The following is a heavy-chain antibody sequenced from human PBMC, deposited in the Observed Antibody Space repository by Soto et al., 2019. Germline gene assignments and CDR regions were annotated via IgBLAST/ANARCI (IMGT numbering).Heavy chain of an antibody. CDR1: GFTFSSYA. V-gene: IGHV3-30-3*01. J-gene: IGHJ4*02. D-gene: IGHD3-10*01. Sequence: QVQLVESGGGVVQPGRSLRLSCAASGFTFSSYAMHWVRQAPGKGLEWVAVISYDGSNKYYADSVKGRFTISRDNSKNTLYLQMNSLRAEDTAVYYCARGLLLRFGVLDYWGQGTLVTVSS. CDR3: ARGLLLRFGVLDY. CDR2: ISYDGSNK.